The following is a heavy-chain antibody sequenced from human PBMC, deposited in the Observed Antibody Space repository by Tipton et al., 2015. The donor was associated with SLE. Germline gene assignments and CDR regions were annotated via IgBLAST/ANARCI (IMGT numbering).Heavy chain of an antibody. V-gene: IGHV4-31*11. J-gene: IGHJ4*02. CDR3: ARYFYDSSGVCLFDF. CDR2: IYYSGTT. CDR1: GDSISRGGYS. Sequence: TLSLTCAVSGDSISRGGYSWNWVRQFPEKGLEWIGYIYYSGTTFYNPSLSSRLTISVDTSKNQFSLRLSSVTAADTAFYYCARYFYDSSGVCLFDFWGQGTLVTVSS. D-gene: IGHD3-22*01.